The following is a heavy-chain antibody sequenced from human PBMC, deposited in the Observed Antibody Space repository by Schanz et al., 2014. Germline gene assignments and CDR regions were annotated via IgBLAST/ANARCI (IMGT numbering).Heavy chain of an antibody. D-gene: IGHD3-3*01. V-gene: IGHV3-23*04. Sequence: EVQLVESGGGLIQPGGSLRLSCAVSGFTVSSNYMSWVRQAPGKGLEWVSAISGSGGSTYYADSVKGRFTISRDNSKNTLYLQMNNLRAEDTAVYYCARGSGTFDSWGQGTLVTVSS. CDR1: GFTVSSNY. CDR2: ISGSGGST. J-gene: IGHJ4*02. CDR3: ARGSGTFDS.